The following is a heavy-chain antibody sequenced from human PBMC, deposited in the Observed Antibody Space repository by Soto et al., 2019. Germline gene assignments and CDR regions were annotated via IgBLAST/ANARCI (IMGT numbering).Heavy chain of an antibody. J-gene: IGHJ6*03. D-gene: IGHD3-3*01. CDR1: GYTFTSYD. CDR2: MNPNSGNT. V-gene: IGHV1-8*01. Sequence: ASVKVSCNASGYTFTSYDINWVRQATGQGLEWMGWMNPNSGNTGYAQKFQGRVTMTRNTSISTAYMELSSLRSEDTAVYYCARASTDYDFWSGPGEYYYYYMDVRGKGTTVTVSS. CDR3: ARASTDYDFWSGPGEYYYYYMDV.